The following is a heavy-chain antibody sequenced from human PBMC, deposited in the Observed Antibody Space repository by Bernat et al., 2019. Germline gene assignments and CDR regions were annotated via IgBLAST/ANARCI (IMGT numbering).Heavy chain of an antibody. Sequence: EVQLVESGGGLVQPGGSLRLSCAASGFTFSSYTMHWVRQAPGKGLDWVSYISSSSSYTNYADSVKGRFTISRDNAKNSLYLQMNSLRAEDTAVYYCARGTSTSAPYMDVWGKGTTVTVSS. J-gene: IGHJ6*03. CDR3: ARGTSTSAPYMDV. V-gene: IGHV3-21*05. CDR2: ISSSSSYT. CDR1: GFTFSSYT.